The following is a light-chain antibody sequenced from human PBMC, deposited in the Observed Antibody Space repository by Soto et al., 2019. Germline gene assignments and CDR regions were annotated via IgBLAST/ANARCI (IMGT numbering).Light chain of an antibody. CDR2: EVS. Sequence: QSALTQPASVSGSPGQSITISCTATSSDVGGYNYVSWYQQHPGKAPKLMIYEVSNRPSGVSNRFSGSKSGNTASLTISGLQPEDEADHYCSSYTSSSTQVFGTGTKLTVL. J-gene: IGLJ1*01. V-gene: IGLV2-14*01. CDR3: SSYTSSSTQV. CDR1: SSDVGGYNY.